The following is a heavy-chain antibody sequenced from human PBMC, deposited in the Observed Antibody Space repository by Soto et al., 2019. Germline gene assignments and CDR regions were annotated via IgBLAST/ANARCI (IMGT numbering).Heavy chain of an antibody. Sequence: QVQLVESGGGVVQPGRSLRLSCAASGFTFSYYAMHWVRQAPGKGLEWVAVISYDGSDKYYADSVKGRFTISRDNSRNTLNLQMKSLRADDTAVYYCAKGLGELSPESYDYWGQGTLITVSS. CDR1: GFTFSYYA. CDR3: AKGLGELSPESYDY. J-gene: IGHJ4*02. D-gene: IGHD3-16*02. CDR2: ISYDGSDK. V-gene: IGHV3-30*18.